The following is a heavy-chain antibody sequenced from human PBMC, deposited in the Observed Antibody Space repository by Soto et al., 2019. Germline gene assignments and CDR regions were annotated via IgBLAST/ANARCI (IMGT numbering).Heavy chain of an antibody. CDR2: IYTSGST. Sequence: SETLSLTCTVSGGSISSYYWSWIRQPAGKGLEWIGRIYTSGSTNYNPSLKSRVTMSVDTSKNQFSLKLSSVTAADTAVYYCATSTGAGIAAAAYYYYGMDVWGQGTTVTVSS. J-gene: IGHJ6*02. V-gene: IGHV4-4*07. D-gene: IGHD6-13*01. CDR3: ATSTGAGIAAAAYYYYGMDV. CDR1: GGSISSYY.